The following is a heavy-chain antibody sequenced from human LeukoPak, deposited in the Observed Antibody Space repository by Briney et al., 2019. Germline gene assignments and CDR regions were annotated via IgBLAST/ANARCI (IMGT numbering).Heavy chain of an antibody. D-gene: IGHD2-15*01. J-gene: IGHJ4*02. CDR2: IYYSGST. V-gene: IGHV4-31*03. CDR3: ARFGSAQSLFDY. CDR1: RGSISSGGYY. Sequence: PSQTLSLTCTVSRGSISSGGYYWSWIRQHPRKGLEWIGYIYYSGSTYYNPSLKSRVTISVDTSKNQFSLKLSSVTAADTAVYYCARFGSAQSLFDYWGQGTLVTVSS.